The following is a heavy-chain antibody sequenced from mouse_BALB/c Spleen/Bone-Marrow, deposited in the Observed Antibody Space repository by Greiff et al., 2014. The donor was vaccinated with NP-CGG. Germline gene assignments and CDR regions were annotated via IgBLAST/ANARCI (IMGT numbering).Heavy chain of an antibody. CDR1: GYTFTSSW. V-gene: IGHV1S130*01. Sequence: QVQLKESGSVLVRPGASVKLSCKASGYTFTSSWVPWGEQRPGQGLEWIGDIHPNSGNTNYNEKFRGKATLTVDTSSNTAYVDLSSLTSEDSAVYYCARSYRFWYFDVWGAGTTVTVSS. J-gene: IGHJ1*01. CDR2: IHPNSGNT. CDR3: ARSYRFWYFDV. D-gene: IGHD2-14*01.